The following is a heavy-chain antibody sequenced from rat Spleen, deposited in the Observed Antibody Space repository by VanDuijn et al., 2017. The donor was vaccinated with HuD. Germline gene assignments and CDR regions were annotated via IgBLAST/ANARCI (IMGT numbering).Heavy chain of an antibody. V-gene: IGHV5S13*01. D-gene: IGHD5-1*01. J-gene: IGHJ2*01. CDR1: GFIFSRSA. Sequence: EVQLVESGGGLVQPGRSLKLSCAASGFIFSRSAMAWIRQAPTKGLEWVASISTGGGNSYYRDSVKGRFTISRDNAKNTLYLQLNSLKSEDTAIYYCARRTGRAPFDYWGQGVMVTVSS. CDR2: ISTGGGNS. CDR3: ARRTGRAPFDY.